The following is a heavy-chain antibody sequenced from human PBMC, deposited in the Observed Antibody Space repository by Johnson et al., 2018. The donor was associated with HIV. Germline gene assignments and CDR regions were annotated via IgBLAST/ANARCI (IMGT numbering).Heavy chain of an antibody. CDR1: GFTFSSYA. CDR3: AKDSQGLRAVDI. V-gene: IGHV3-30*04. J-gene: IGHJ3*02. CDR2: ISYDGSNK. D-gene: IGHD6-25*01. Sequence: QMLLVESGGGVVQPGRSLRLSCAASGFTFSSYAMHWVRQAPGKGLEWVAVISYDGSNKYYADSVKGRFTISRDNSKNTLYLQMNSLRAEDTAVYYCAKDSQGLRAVDIWGQGTMVTGSS.